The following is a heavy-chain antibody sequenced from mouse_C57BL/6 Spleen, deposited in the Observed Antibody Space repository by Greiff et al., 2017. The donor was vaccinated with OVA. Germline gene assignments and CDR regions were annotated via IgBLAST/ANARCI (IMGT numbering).Heavy chain of an antibody. CDR2: IHPNSGST. V-gene: IGHV1-64*01. CDR3: AMGTYSNYVFDY. J-gene: IGHJ2*01. Sequence: QVQLQQPGAELVKPGASVKLSCKASGYTFTSYWMHWVKQRPGQGLEWIGMIHPNSGSTNYNEKFKSKATLTVDKSSSAAYMQLSSLTSEDSAVYYCAMGTYSNYVFDYWGQGTTLTVSA. CDR1: GYTFTSYW. D-gene: IGHD2-5*01.